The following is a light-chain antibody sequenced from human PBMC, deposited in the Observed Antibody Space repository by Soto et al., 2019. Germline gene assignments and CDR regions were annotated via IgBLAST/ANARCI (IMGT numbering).Light chain of an antibody. CDR2: GAS. J-gene: IGKJ3*01. Sequence: EIVLTQSPGTLSLSPGERVTLSCRASQSVSSSYLAWYQQKPGQAPRLLIYGASSRATGIPDRFSGSGSGTDFTLTISRLEPEDFAVYYCQHYGSSPFTFGPGTKVDIK. V-gene: IGKV3-20*01. CDR3: QHYGSSPFT. CDR1: QSVSSSY.